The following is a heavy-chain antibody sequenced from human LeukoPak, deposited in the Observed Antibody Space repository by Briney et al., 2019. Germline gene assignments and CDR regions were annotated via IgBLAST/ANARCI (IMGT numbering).Heavy chain of an antibody. V-gene: IGHV1-8*01. CDR1: GYTFTSYD. CDR2: MNPNSGNT. J-gene: IGHJ4*02. Sequence: ASVKVSCKASGYTFTSYDINWVGQATGQGLEWMGWMNPNSGNTGYAQKFQGRVTMTRNTSISTAYMELSSLRSEDTAVCYCARVLRYSSSWYFDYWGQGTLVTVSS. CDR3: ARVLRYSSSWYFDY. D-gene: IGHD6-13*01.